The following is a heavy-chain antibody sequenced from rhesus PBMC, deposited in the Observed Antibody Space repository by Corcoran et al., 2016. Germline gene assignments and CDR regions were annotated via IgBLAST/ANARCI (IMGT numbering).Heavy chain of an antibody. Sequence: QVQLQESGPGLVKPSETLSLTCAVSGGSISDDYYWSWIRQPPGKGLEWIGYIYGSGGGTNYNPSLNNRGTISKDTSKNQFSLKLSSVTAADTAVYYCARESSGYSLYYFDYWGQGVLVTVSS. CDR2: IYGSGGGT. D-gene: IGHD5-24*01. CDR3: ARESSGYSLYYFDY. J-gene: IGHJ4*01. CDR1: GGSISDDYY. V-gene: IGHV4-106*01.